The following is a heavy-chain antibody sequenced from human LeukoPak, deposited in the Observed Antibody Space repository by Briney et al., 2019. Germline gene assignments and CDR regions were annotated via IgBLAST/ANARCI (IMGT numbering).Heavy chain of an antibody. CDR1: GFTFSSYA. J-gene: IGHJ4*02. Sequence: PGGSLRLSCAASGFTFSSYAMSWVRQAPGKGLEWVSYISSSGSTIYYADSVKGRFTISRDNAKNSLYLQMNSLRAEDTAVYYCARDPVDTAMVTLDYWGQGTLVTVSS. D-gene: IGHD5-18*01. CDR3: ARDPVDTAMVTLDY. V-gene: IGHV3-48*03. CDR2: ISSSGSTI.